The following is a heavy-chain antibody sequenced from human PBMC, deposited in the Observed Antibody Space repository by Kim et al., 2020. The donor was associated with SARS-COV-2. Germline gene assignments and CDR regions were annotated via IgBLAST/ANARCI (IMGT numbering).Heavy chain of an antibody. CDR3: ARADYGDHLGLEYFQH. Sequence: GGSLRLSCAASGFTFSSYWMSWVRQAPGKGLEWVANIKQDGSEKYYVDSVKGRFTISRDNAKNSLYLQMNSLRAEDTAVYYCARADYGDHLGLEYFQHWGQGTLVTVSS. J-gene: IGHJ1*01. CDR1: GFTFSSYW. CDR2: IKQDGSEK. V-gene: IGHV3-7*03. D-gene: IGHD4-17*01.